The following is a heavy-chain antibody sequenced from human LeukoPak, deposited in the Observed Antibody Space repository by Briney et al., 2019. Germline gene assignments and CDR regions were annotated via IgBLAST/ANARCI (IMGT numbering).Heavy chain of an antibody. V-gene: IGHV4-34*01. CDR1: GGSFSGYY. CDR3: ARGYSSGWYAFDY. D-gene: IGHD6-19*01. CDR2: INHSGST. Sequence: SETLSLTCAVYGGSFSGYYWGWIRQPPGKGLEWIGEINHSGSTNYNPSLKSRVTISVDTSKNQFSLKLSSVTAADTAVYYCARGYSSGWYAFDYWGQGTLVTVSS. J-gene: IGHJ4*02.